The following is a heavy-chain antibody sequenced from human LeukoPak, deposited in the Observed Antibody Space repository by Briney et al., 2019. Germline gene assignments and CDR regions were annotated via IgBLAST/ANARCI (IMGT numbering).Heavy chain of an antibody. CDR2: ISSSGSTI. CDR3: ARRGSGSYYNNWFDP. D-gene: IGHD3-10*01. CDR1: GFTFSDYY. Sequence: GGSLRLSCAASGFTFSDYYMSWIRQAPGKGLEWVSYISSSGSTIYYADSVKGRFTISGDNAKNSLYLQMNSLRAEDTAVYYCARRGSGSYYNNWFDPWGQGTLVTVSS. J-gene: IGHJ5*02. V-gene: IGHV3-11*01.